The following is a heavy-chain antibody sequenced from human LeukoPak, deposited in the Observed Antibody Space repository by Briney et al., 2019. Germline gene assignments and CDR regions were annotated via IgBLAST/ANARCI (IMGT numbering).Heavy chain of an antibody. CDR3: AKDRGLRTEKAYYFDY. CDR2: TSSSDAGT. CDR1: GFTLSTYA. V-gene: IGHV3-23*01. J-gene: IGHJ4*02. D-gene: IGHD2-15*01. Sequence: PGGSLRLSCAASGFTLSTYAMSWVRQTPGKGLEWVAATSSSDAGTYHADSVKGRFTISRDNSKNTLYLQMNSLRAEDTAMYYCAKDRGLRTEKAYYFDYWGQGTLVTVSS.